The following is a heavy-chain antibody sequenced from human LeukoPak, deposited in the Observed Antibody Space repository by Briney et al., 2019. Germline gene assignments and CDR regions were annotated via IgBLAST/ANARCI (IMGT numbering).Heavy chain of an antibody. V-gene: IGHV4-59*01. D-gene: IGHD6-6*01. CDR1: GGSISSYY. CDR2: IYYSGST. CDR3: ASGRYSSSPEFDY. Sequence: SETLSLTCTVSGGSISSYYWSWIRQPPGKGREWIGYIYYSGSTNYNPSLKSRVTISVDTSKNQFSLKLSSVTAADTAVYYCASGRYSSSPEFDYWGQGTLVTVSS. J-gene: IGHJ4*02.